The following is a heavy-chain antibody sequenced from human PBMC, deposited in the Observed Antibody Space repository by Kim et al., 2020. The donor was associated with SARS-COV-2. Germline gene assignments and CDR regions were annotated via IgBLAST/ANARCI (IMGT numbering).Heavy chain of an antibody. CDR2: IIPILGIA. CDR1: GGTFSSYA. V-gene: IGHV1-69*04. D-gene: IGHD2-15*01. CDR3: ARDWRYCSGGSCYYDYYYGMDV. J-gene: IGHJ6*02. Sequence: SVKVSCKASGGTFSSYAISWVRQAPGQGLEWMGRIIPILGIANYAQKFQVRVTITADKSTSTAYMELSSLRSEDTAVYYCARDWRYCSGGSCYYDYYYGMDVWGQGTTVTVSS.